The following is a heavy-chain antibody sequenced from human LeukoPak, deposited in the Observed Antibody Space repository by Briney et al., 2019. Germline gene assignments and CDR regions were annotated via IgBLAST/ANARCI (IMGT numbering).Heavy chain of an antibody. CDR1: GYTFTSHG. CDR2: ISAYNGNT. J-gene: IGHJ6*02. D-gene: IGHD4-11*01. CDR3: ARDLETTEPYYYYGMDV. V-gene: IGHV1-18*01. Sequence: ASVKVSCKASGYTFTSHGISWVRQAPGQGLEWMGWISAYNGNTNYAQKLQGRVTMTTDTSTSTAYMELRSLRSDDTAVYYCARDLETTEPYYYYGMDVWGQGTTVTVSS.